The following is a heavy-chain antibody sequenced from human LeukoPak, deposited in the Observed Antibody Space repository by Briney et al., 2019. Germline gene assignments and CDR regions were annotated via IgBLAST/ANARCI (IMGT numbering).Heavy chain of an antibody. CDR3: ARDVGYGQAFDP. CDR2: IYYSGST. CDR1: GGSISSGGYY. V-gene: IGHV4-61*08. J-gene: IGHJ5*02. Sequence: PSETLSLTCTVSGGSISSGGYYWSWIRQHPGKGLEWIGYIYYSGSTNYNPSLKSRVTISVDTSKNQFSLKLSSVTAADTAVYYCARDVGYGQAFDPWGQGTLVTVSS. D-gene: IGHD2-15*01.